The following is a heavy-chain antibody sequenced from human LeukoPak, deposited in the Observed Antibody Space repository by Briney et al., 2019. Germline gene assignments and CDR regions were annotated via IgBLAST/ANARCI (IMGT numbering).Heavy chain of an antibody. Sequence: GGSLTLSCAASGFTFSSYAMSWVRQAPGKGLEWVSAISGSGGSTYYADSVKGRFTLSRDNSKNTLYLQMNSLRADDTAVYYCAKPYYYDSSGYEHDAFDIWGQGTMVTVSS. CDR2: ISGSGGST. V-gene: IGHV3-23*01. CDR1: GFTFSSYA. CDR3: AKPYYYDSSGYEHDAFDI. D-gene: IGHD3-22*01. J-gene: IGHJ3*02.